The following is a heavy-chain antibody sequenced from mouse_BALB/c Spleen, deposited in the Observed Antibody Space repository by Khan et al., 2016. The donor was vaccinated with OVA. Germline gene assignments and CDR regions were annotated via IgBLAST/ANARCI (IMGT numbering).Heavy chain of an antibody. CDR1: GYSITSGYN. Sequence: VQLKQSGPGLVKPSQSLSLTCSVTGYSITSGYNWNWIRQFPGNKLEWMGYISYDGSNNYNPSLKNRISITRDTSKNQFFLKLNSVTTEDTATYYWSRDYFGNGYFDYWGQGTTLTVSS. J-gene: IGHJ2*01. V-gene: IGHV3-6*02. CDR3: SRDYFGNGYFDY. D-gene: IGHD1-1*01. CDR2: ISYDGSN.